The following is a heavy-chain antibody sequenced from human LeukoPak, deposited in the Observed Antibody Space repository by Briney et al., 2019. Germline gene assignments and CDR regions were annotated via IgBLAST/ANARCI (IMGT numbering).Heavy chain of an antibody. Sequence: GGSLRLSCAASGFTFSSYGMHWVRQAPGKGLEGGAVIWYDGSNKYYADSVKGRFTISRDNSKNTLYLQMNSLRAEDTAVYYCAKDLRDDYGDYDAFDIWGQGTMVTVSS. CDR2: IWYDGSNK. CDR1: GFTFSSYG. CDR3: AKDLRDDYGDYDAFDI. J-gene: IGHJ3*02. V-gene: IGHV3-33*03. D-gene: IGHD4-17*01.